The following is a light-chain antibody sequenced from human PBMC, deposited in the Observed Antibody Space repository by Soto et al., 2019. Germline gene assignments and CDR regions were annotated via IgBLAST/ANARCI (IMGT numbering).Light chain of an antibody. Sequence: EIVMTQSPATLSVSPGERATLSCRASQSVSSNLAWYQQKPGQAPRLLIYGPSTRATGIPARFSGSGSGTEFTLTISSLQSVDFAVYYCQQFNSWPGTFGQGTKVEIK. CDR3: QQFNSWPGT. CDR1: QSVSSN. CDR2: GPS. V-gene: IGKV3-15*01. J-gene: IGKJ1*01.